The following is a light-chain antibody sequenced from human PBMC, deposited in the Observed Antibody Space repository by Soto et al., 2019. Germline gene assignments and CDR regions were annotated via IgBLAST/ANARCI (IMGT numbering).Light chain of an antibody. CDR2: DAS. J-gene: IGKJ5*01. Sequence: EIVLTQSPATLSLSPGEIATLSCRATQSVRSYLAWYQQKPGQAPRLLIYDASNRATGVPARFSGSGSGTDLTLTISCLEPEDFAVYYCQRRSNWFPVIFGPGTRLEI. CDR1: QSVRSY. CDR3: QRRSNWFPVI. V-gene: IGKV3-11*01.